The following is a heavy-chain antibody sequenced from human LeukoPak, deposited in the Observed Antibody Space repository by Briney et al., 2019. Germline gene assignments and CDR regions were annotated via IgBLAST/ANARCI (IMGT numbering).Heavy chain of an antibody. CDR2: IKSKTDGGTT. CDR1: GFTFSNAW. D-gene: IGHD1-26*01. V-gene: IGHV3-15*01. CDR3: TTESSISNIVGATHFDY. Sequence: GGSLRLSCAASGFTFSNAWMSWVRQAPGKGLEWVGRIKSKTDGGTTDYAAPVKGRFTISRDDSKNTLYLQMNSLKTKDTAVYYCTTESSISNIVGATHFDYWGQGTLVTVSS. J-gene: IGHJ4*02.